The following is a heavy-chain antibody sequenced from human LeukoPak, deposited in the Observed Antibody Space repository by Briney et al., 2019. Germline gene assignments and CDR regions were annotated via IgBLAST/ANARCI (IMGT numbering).Heavy chain of an antibody. CDR1: GFTFSSFA. J-gene: IGHJ4*02. D-gene: IGHD2-2*01. CDR2: ITDSGDST. Sequence: GGSLRLSCAASGFTFSSFAMSWVRQAPGKGLEWVSTITDSGDSTYSADSVKGRFTIPRDNSKNTLYLQMNSLRAEDTAVYYCAKDGALSTSWYFYCDYWGQGTLVTVSS. V-gene: IGHV3-23*01. CDR3: AKDGALSTSWYFYCDY.